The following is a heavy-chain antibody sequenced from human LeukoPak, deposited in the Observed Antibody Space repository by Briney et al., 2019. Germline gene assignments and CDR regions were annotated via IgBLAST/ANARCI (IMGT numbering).Heavy chain of an antibody. CDR2: ISTNNGNT. J-gene: IGHJ4*02. D-gene: IGHD3-10*01. V-gene: IGHV1-18*01. CDR1: GYTFTTYG. Sequence: ASVKVSCKTCGYTFTTYGISWVRQAPGQGLEWMGWISTNNGNTKYAQNFQGRVTMTTDTSTSTAYMELRSLRSDDTAVYYCARDFGSGSYCDYWGQGTLVTVSS. CDR3: ARDFGSGSYCDY.